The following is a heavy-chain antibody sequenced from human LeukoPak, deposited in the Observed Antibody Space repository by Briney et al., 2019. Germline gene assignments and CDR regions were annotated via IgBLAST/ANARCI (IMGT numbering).Heavy chain of an antibody. Sequence: GGSLRLSCAASGFTFSSYAMHWVRQAPGKGLEWVAVISYDGSNKYYADSVKGRFTISRDNSKNTLYLQMNSLRAEDTAVYYCASGPDYGDYNGWGQGTLVTVSS. J-gene: IGHJ4*02. V-gene: IGHV3-30-3*01. D-gene: IGHD4-17*01. CDR2: ISYDGSNK. CDR3: ASGPDYGDYNG. CDR1: GFTFSSYA.